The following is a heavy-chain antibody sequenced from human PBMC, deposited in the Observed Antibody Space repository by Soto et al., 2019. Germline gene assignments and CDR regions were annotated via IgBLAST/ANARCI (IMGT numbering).Heavy chain of an antibody. Sequence: SETLSLTCTVSGGSISSGDYYWSWIRQPPGKGLEWIGYIYYSGSTYYNPSLKSRVTISVDTSKNQFSLKLSSVTAADTAVYYCARVSLDSSSSSYYYYYGMDVWGQGTTVTVSS. D-gene: IGHD6-6*01. CDR3: ARVSLDSSSSSYYYYYGMDV. CDR2: IYYSGST. V-gene: IGHV4-30-4*01. CDR1: GGSISSGDYY. J-gene: IGHJ6*02.